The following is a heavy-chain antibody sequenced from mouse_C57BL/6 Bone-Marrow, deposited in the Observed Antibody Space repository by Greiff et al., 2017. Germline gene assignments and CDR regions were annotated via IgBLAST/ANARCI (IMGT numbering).Heavy chain of an antibody. CDR3: ARNWASYYFDD. D-gene: IGHD4-1*01. CDR2: IYPRSGNT. CDR1: GYTFTSYG. Sequence: VKLVESGAELARPGASVKLSCKASGYTFTSYGISWVKQRTGQGLEWIGEIYPRSGNTYYNEKFKGKATLTADKSSSTAYMELRSLTSEDSAVYFCARNWASYYFDDWGQGTTLTVSS. J-gene: IGHJ2*01. V-gene: IGHV1-81*01.